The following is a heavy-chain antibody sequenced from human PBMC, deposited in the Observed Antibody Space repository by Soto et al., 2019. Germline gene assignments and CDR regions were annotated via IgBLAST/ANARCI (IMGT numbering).Heavy chain of an antibody. CDR3: AKFPYYDFWSGYYNYYYMDV. D-gene: IGHD3-3*01. CDR1: GFSFSTYA. V-gene: IGHV3-23*01. CDR2: ISGSGGNT. J-gene: IGHJ6*03. Sequence: GGSLRLSCAASGFSFSTYALSWVRQAPGKGLEWVSIISGSGGNTYYADSVKGRFTISRDNSKNTLYLQMNSLRAEDTAVYYCAKFPYYDFWSGYYNYYYMDVWGKGTTVTVSS.